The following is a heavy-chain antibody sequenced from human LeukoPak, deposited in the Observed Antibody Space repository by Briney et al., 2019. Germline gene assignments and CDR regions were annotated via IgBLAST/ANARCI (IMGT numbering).Heavy chain of an antibody. V-gene: IGHV3-48*03. Sequence: GGSLRLSCAASGFTFSSYEMNWVRQAPGKGLEWDWYISSSGSTIYYADSVRGRFTISRDNAKNSLYLQMNSLRHDDTAVYDCSRELYGDYDAFDIWGQGTMVTVCS. CDR3: SRELYGDYDAFDI. J-gene: IGHJ3*02. CDR2: ISSSGSTI. D-gene: IGHD4-17*01. CDR1: GFTFSSYE.